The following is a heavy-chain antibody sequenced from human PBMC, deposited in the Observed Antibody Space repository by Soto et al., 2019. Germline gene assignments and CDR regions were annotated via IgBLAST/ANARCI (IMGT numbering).Heavy chain of an antibody. CDR3: ARFGTDTAMVTPDHYYGMDV. J-gene: IGHJ6*02. CDR1: GYSFTSYW. V-gene: IGHV5-51*01. D-gene: IGHD5-18*01. Sequence: PGESLKISCKGSGYSFTSYWIGWVRQMPGKGLEWMGIIYPGDSDTRYSPSFQGQVTISADKSISTAYLQWSSLKASGTAMYYCARFGTDTAMVTPDHYYGMDVWGQGTTVTVSS. CDR2: IYPGDSDT.